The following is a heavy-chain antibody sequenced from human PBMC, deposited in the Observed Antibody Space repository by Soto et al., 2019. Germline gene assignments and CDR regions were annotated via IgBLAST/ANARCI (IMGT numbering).Heavy chain of an antibody. CDR2: IYYSGST. J-gene: IGHJ6*02. CDR3: SAAEDYYGMDV. Sequence: SENLSLTCTVSGGSISSSSYYWGWIRQPPGKGLEWIGSIYYSGSTYYNPSLKSRVTISVDTSKNQFSLKLSSVTAADTAVYYCSAAEDYYGMDVWGQGTTVTVSS. CDR1: GGSISSSSYY. V-gene: IGHV4-39*01.